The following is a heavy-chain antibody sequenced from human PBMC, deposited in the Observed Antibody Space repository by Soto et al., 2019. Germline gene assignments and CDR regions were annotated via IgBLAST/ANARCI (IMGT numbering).Heavy chain of an antibody. V-gene: IGHV3-11*01. CDR2: ISSRDLSI. CDR1: GFIFSNYY. CDR3: ARVSATGWHVNGRDYFDH. D-gene: IGHD6-19*01. Sequence: PGGSLRLSCTASGFIFSNYYMSCIRQAPGKGLEWVSSISSRDLSIYYADSVKGRFTIFRDDAKNSLFLHMSDLRTADTAVYYCARVSATGWHVNGRDYFDHWGLGTLITGS. J-gene: IGHJ4*02.